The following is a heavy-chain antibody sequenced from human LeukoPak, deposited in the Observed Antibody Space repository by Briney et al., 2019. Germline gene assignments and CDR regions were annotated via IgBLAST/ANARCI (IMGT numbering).Heavy chain of an antibody. CDR2: INPNSGGT. CDR3: ALIGDHAWFDP. D-gene: IGHD3-10*01. J-gene: IGHJ5*02. CDR1: GYTFSGYY. Sequence: ASVKVSCKASGYTFSGYYIFWVRRAPGQGLEWMGWINPNSGGTNYAQEFQGRVIMTRDTSITTAYMELSTLRSDDTAVYYCALIGDHAWFDPWGQGTLVTVSS. V-gene: IGHV1-2*02.